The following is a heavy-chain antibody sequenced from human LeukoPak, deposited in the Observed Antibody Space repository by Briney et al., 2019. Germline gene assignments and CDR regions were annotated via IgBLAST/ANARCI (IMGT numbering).Heavy chain of an antibody. CDR1: GFTFSDYY. J-gene: IGHJ4*02. Sequence: NPGVSLRLSCAASGFTFSDYYMNWVRQAPGKGLEWVSYISSSGGTIYYADSVKGRFTISRDNAKNSLYLQMNSLRAEDTAVYFCAVRIAVPGGFDNWGQGTLVTVSS. CDR2: ISSSGGTI. V-gene: IGHV3-11*04. CDR3: AVRIAVPGGFDN. D-gene: IGHD6-19*01.